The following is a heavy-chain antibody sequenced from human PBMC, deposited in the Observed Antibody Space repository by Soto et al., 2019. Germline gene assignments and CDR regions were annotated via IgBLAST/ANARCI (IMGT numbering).Heavy chain of an antibody. D-gene: IGHD3-3*01. CDR3: AIRSGSGYYFDY. CDR2: ISSSSSYI. CDR1: GFTFSSYS. Sequence: ESGGGLVKPGGSLRLSCAASGFTFSSYSMNWVRQAPGKGLEWVSSISSSSSYIYYADSVKGRFTISRDNAKNSLYLQMNSLRAEDTAVYYCAIRSGSGYYFDYWGQGTLVTVSS. V-gene: IGHV3-21*01. J-gene: IGHJ4*02.